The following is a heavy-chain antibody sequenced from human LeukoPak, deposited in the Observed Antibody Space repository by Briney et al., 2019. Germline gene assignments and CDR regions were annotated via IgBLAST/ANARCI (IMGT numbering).Heavy chain of an antibody. D-gene: IGHD3-22*01. V-gene: IGHV3-30*04. J-gene: IGHJ5*02. CDR2: ISYDGSNK. Sequence: GGSLRLSCAASGFTFSSYAMHWVRQAPGKGLEWVAVISYDGSNKYYADSVKGRFTISRDNSKNTLYLQMNSLRAEDTAVYYCASWGDSSGYYVPWGQGTLVTVSS. CDR1: GFTFSSYA. CDR3: ASWGDSSGYYVP.